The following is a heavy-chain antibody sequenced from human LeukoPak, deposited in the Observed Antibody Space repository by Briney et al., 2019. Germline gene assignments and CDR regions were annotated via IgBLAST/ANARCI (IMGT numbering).Heavy chain of an antibody. CDR3: ARPLRRDKAGIHYDGGGGYVDS. Sequence: PSETLSLTCTVSGGSISSSSDYWGWIRQPPGKGLEWIGSIYYSGTTYYNPSLKSRVTISVDTSKIQFSLKLSSVTVADTAVYYCARPLRRDKAGIHYDGGGGYVDSWGQGTLVTVSS. CDR2: IYYSGTT. V-gene: IGHV4-39*01. J-gene: IGHJ4*02. CDR1: GGSISSSSDY. D-gene: IGHD1-26*01.